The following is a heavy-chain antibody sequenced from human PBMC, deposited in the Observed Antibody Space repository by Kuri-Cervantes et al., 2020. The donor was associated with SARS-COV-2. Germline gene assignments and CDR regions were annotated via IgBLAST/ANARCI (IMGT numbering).Heavy chain of an antibody. CDR1: GGSFSGYY. J-gene: IGHJ6*03. CDR2: INHSGST. D-gene: IGHD2-2*01. Sequence: SQTLSLTCAVYGGSFSGYYWSWIRQPPGKGLEWIGEINHSGSTNYNPSLKSRVTISVDTSKNQFSLKLSSVTAADTAVYYCARPEVPASIFDYYYYYMDVWGKGTTVTVSS. CDR3: ARPEVPASIFDYYYYYMDV. V-gene: IGHV4-34*01.